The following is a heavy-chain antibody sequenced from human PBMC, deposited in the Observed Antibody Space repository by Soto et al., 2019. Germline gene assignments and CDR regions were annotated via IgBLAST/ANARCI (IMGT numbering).Heavy chain of an antibody. V-gene: IGHV3-30*18. Sequence: QVQLVESGGGVVQPGRSLRLSCAASGFTFSSYGMHWVRQAPGKGLEWVAVISYDGSNKYYADSVKGRFTISRDNSKNTLYLQMNSLRAEDTAVYYCAKGREAGYFDYWGQGTLVTVSS. CDR1: GFTFSSYG. CDR3: AKGREAGYFDY. D-gene: IGHD6-19*01. J-gene: IGHJ4*02. CDR2: ISYDGSNK.